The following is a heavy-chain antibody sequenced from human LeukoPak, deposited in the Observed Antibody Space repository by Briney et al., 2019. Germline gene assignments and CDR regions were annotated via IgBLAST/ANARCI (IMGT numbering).Heavy chain of an antibody. D-gene: IGHD4-17*01. CDR1: GFTFSSYG. CDR3: ANDTLGDMTTVTSDDAFDI. J-gene: IGHJ3*02. Sequence: GGSLRLSCAASGFTFSSYGMHWVRQAPGKGLEWVAVISYDGSNKYYADSVKGRFTISRDNSKNTLYLQMNSLRAEDTAVYYCANDTLGDMTTVTSDDAFDIWGQGTMVTVSS. V-gene: IGHV3-30*18. CDR2: ISYDGSNK.